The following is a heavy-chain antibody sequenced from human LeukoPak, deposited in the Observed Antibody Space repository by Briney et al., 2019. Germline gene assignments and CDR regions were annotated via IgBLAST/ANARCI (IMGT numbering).Heavy chain of an antibody. J-gene: IGHJ4*02. CDR2: ISSTAITI. Sequence: GGSLRLSCAASGFTFSSYSMNWVRQTPGKGLEWISHISSTAITIYYADSVKGRFTISRDNAKNSLYLEMNSLRVEDTAVYFCSRRAPYGLGSLSPTFDYWGQGALVTVSS. CDR1: GFTFSSYS. V-gene: IGHV3-48*04. CDR3: SRRAPYGLGSLSPTFDY. D-gene: IGHD3-10*01.